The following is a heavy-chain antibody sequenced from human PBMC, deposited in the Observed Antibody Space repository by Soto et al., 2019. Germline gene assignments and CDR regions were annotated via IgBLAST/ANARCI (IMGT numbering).Heavy chain of an antibody. V-gene: IGHV1-69*12. J-gene: IGHJ4*02. D-gene: IGHD1-26*01. CDR3: ARGQEGATADLFDY. CDR2: IIPIFGTA. CDR1: GGTFSSYA. Sequence: QVQLVQSGAEVKKPGSSVKVSCKASGGTFSSYAISWVRQAPGQGLEWMGGIIPIFGTANYAQKFQDRVTXXAXESXSTAYMELSSLRSEDTAVYYCARGQEGATADLFDYWGQGTLVTVSS.